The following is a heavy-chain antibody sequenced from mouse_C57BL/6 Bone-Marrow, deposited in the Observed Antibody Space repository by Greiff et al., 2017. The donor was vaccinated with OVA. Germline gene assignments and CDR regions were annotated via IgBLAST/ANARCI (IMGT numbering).Heavy chain of an antibody. D-gene: IGHD2-5*01. CDR3: ARHSNYGFDY. V-gene: IGHV5-15*01. CDR2: ISNLAYSI. Sequence: EVQLVESGGGLVQPGGSLKLSCAASGFTFSDYGMAWVRQAPRKGPEWVAFISNLAYSIYYADTVTGRFTISRENAKNTLYLEMSSLRSEDTAMYYCARHSNYGFDYWGQGTTLTVSS. J-gene: IGHJ2*01. CDR1: GFTFSDYG.